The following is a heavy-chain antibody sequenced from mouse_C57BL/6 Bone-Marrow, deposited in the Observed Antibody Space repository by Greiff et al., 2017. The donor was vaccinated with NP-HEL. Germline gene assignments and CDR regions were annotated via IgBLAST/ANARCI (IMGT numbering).Heavy chain of an antibody. J-gene: IGHJ2*01. Sequence: EVKLVESGGGLVQPGGSLSLSCAASGFTFTDYYMSWVRQPPGKALEWLGFIRNTANGYTTEYSASVKGRFTISRDNSQSILYLQMNALRAEDSATYYCARSPRLYYGSPYYFDYWGQGTTLTVSS. CDR1: GFTFTDYY. CDR3: ARSPRLYYGSPYYFDY. CDR2: IRNTANGYTT. D-gene: IGHD1-1*01. V-gene: IGHV7-3*01.